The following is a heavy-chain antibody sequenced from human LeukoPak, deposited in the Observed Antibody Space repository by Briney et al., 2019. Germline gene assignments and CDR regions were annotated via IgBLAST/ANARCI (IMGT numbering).Heavy chain of an antibody. Sequence: PSETLSLTCAVYGGSFSGYYWSWIRQPPGKGLEWIGEINHSGSTNYNPSLKSRVTISVDTSKNQLSLKLSSVTAADTAVYYCARGRSGSYYSYYYYGMDVWGQGTTVTVSS. CDR2: INHSGST. CDR1: GGSFSGYY. D-gene: IGHD1-26*01. J-gene: IGHJ6*02. CDR3: ARGRSGSYYSYYYYGMDV. V-gene: IGHV4-34*01.